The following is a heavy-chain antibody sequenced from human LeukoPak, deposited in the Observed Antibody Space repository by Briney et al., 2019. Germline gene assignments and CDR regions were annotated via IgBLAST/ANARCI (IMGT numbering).Heavy chain of an antibody. J-gene: IGHJ4*02. Sequence: GGSLRLSCAASGFTFSSYAMSWVRQAPGQGLEWVSAISGSGGSTYYADSVKGRFTISRDNSKNTLYLQMNSLRAEDTAVYYCAKKDYYDSSGYYDYWGQGTLVTVSS. D-gene: IGHD3-22*01. CDR3: AKKDYYDSSGYYDY. CDR1: GFTFSSYA. CDR2: ISGSGGST. V-gene: IGHV3-23*01.